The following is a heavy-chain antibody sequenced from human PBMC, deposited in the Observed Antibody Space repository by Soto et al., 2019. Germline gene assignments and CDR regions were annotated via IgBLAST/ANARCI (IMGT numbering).Heavy chain of an antibody. Sequence: GGSLRLSCAASGFTVSSNYMSWVRQAPGKGLEWVSVIYSGGSTYYADSVKGRFTISRHNSKNTLYLQVNSLRAEDTAVYYCTTVWTTIFSDAFDIWGQGTMVTVSS. D-gene: IGHD3-3*01. CDR2: IYSGGST. J-gene: IGHJ3*02. CDR3: TTVWTTIFSDAFDI. CDR1: GFTVSSNY. V-gene: IGHV3-53*04.